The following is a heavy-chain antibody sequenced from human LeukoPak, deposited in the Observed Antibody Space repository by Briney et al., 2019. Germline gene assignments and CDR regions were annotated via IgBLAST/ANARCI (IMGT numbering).Heavy chain of an antibody. CDR2: IYYSGST. V-gene: IGHV4-59*01. D-gene: IGHD3-16*01. CDR1: GGSISSYY. Sequence: SETLSLTCTVSGGSISSYYWSCLRQPPGKGLEWIGYIYYSGSTNYNPSLKSRVTISVGTSKNQFSLKLSSVTAADTAVYYCARAGLGSFDYWGQGTLVTVSS. J-gene: IGHJ4*02. CDR3: ARAGLGSFDY.